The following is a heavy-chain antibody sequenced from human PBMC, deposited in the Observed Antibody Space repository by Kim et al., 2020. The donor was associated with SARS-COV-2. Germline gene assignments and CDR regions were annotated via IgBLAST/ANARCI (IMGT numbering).Heavy chain of an antibody. Sequence: GGSLRLSCAASGFTFSSYSMNWVRQAPGKGLEWVSSISSSSSYIYYADSVKGRFTISRDNAKNSLYLQMNSLRAEDTAVYYCASSPQLYYFDYWGQGTLVTVSS. V-gene: IGHV3-21*01. CDR3: ASSPQLYYFDY. CDR2: ISSSSSYI. D-gene: IGHD1-1*01. J-gene: IGHJ4*02. CDR1: GFTFSSYS.